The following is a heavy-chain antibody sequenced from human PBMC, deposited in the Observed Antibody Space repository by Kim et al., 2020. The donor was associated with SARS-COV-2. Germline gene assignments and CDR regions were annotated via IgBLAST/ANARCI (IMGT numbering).Heavy chain of an antibody. CDR1: GFTFSSYG. Sequence: GGSLRLSCAASGFTFSSYGMHWVRQAPGKGLEWVAVISYDGSNKYYADSVKGRFTISRDNSKNTLYLQMNSLRAEDTAVYYCAQEGVHRYDFWSGPDAFDIWGQGTMVTVSS. CDR2: ISYDGSNK. V-gene: IGHV3-30*18. J-gene: IGHJ3*02. D-gene: IGHD3-3*01. CDR3: AQEGVHRYDFWSGPDAFDI.